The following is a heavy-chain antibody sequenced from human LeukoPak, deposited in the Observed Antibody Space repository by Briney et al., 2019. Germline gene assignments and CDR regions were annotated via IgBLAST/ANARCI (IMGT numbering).Heavy chain of an antibody. D-gene: IGHD3-10*01. CDR3: VRDGEGVAISVNFWFDP. CDR2: MNPINGNT. CDR1: GFTLTNYD. J-gene: IGHJ5*02. Sequence: ASVKVSCKASGFTLTNYDINWVRQAPGQGLEWMGWMNPINGNTGYARKFQGRVTMTRDTSISTDYMELRSLTSEDTAIYYCVRDGEGVAISVNFWFDPWGQGTLVTVSS. V-gene: IGHV1-8*01.